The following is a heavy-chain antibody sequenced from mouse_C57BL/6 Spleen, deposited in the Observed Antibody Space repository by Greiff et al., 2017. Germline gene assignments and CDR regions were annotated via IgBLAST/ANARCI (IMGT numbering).Heavy chain of an antibody. V-gene: IGHV1-81*01. D-gene: IGHD1-1*01. CDR3: ARGPYGSSYFDY. J-gene: IGHJ2*01. Sequence: LQESGAELARPGASVKLSCKASGYTFTSYGISWVKQRTGQGLEWIGEIYPRSGNTYYNEKFKGKATLTADKSSSTAYMELRSLTSEDSAVYFCARGPYGSSYFDYWGQGTTLTVSS. CDR2: IYPRSGNT. CDR1: GYTFTSYG.